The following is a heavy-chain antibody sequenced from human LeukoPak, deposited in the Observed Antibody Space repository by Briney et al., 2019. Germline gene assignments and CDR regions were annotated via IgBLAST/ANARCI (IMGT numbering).Heavy chain of an antibody. CDR2: ITGSSSTI. D-gene: IGHD1-7*01. CDR1: GFTFSSYN. V-gene: IGHV3-48*01. Sequence: GGSLRLSCAASGFTFSSYNMNWVRQAPGKGLEWVSYITGSSSTIYYADSVKGRFTISRDNAKNSLYLQMNSLRPEDTAVYYCARGRNSIIFDYWGQGTLATVSS. J-gene: IGHJ4*02. CDR3: ARGRNSIIFDY.